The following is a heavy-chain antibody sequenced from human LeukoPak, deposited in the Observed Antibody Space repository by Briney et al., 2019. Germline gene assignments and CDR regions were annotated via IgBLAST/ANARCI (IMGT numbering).Heavy chain of an antibody. D-gene: IGHD3-10*01. V-gene: IGHV5-51*01. CDR1: GYTFATYW. J-gene: IGHJ4*02. CDR3: ARQPYGSGSYLDY. CDR2: IYPGDSDT. Sequence: GESLQISCKGSGYTFATYWIGWVRQMPGKGLEWMGIIYPGDSDTRYSPSFQGQVTISADKSISTAYLQWSSLKASDTAMYYCARQPYGSGSYLDYWGQGTLVTVSS.